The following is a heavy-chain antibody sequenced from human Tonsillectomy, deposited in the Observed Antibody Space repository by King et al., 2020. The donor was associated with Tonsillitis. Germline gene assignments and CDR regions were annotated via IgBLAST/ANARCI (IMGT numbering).Heavy chain of an antibody. D-gene: IGHD5-24*01. Sequence: QLQESGPGLVKPSETLSLTCTVSGGFISSGSYYWSWIRQPPGKGLEWIGFIYYSGNTNYNPSLKSRVTISVDTSKNQFFLKLSSLTAADTAVYYCARDRATTFDYWGQGTLVTVSS. CDR1: GGFISSGSYY. J-gene: IGHJ4*02. V-gene: IGHV4-61*01. CDR2: IYYSGNT. CDR3: ARDRATTFDY.